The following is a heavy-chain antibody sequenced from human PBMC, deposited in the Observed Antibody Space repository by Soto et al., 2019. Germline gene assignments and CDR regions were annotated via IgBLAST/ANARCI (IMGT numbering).Heavy chain of an antibody. CDR2: ISGSGGST. V-gene: IGHV3-23*01. CDR3: AKAGYCGGDCYPPYQGGQNY. Sequence: GGSLRLSCAASGFPFSSYAMSWVRQSPGKGLEWVSAISGSGGSTYYADSVKGRFTISRDNSKNTLYLQMNSLRAEDTAVYYCAKAGYCGGDCYPPYQGGQNYSDQGTRITVSS. CDR1: GFPFSSYA. J-gene: IGHJ4*02. D-gene: IGHD2-21*02.